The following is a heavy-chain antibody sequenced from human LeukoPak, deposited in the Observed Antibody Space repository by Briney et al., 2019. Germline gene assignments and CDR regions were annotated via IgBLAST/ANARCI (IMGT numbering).Heavy chain of an antibody. CDR3: AKDPRFASNSVFDY. V-gene: IGHV3-23*01. CDR2: ITGSGGST. CDR1: GFTFSSYS. J-gene: IGHJ4*02. D-gene: IGHD2-2*01. Sequence: PGGSLRLSCAASGFTFSSYSMNWVRQAPGKGLEWVSAITGSGGSTYYADSVKGRFTISRDNSKNTLYLQMNSLRAEDTAVYYCAKDPRFASNSVFDYWGQGTLVTVSS.